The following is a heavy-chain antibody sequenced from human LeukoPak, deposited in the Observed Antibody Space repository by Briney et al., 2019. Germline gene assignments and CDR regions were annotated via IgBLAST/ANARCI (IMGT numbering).Heavy chain of an antibody. Sequence: GASVKVSCKASGYIFTNYGINWVRQAPGQGLERMGWISAYNGNTKYTQKLQDRVTMTTDTSTSTAYMELKTLRSDDTAVYFCARAGYSRFVDDLDYWGQGTLVTVSS. CDR3: ARAGYSRFVDDLDY. D-gene: IGHD1-26*01. CDR2: ISAYNGNT. CDR1: GYIFTNYG. V-gene: IGHV1-18*01. J-gene: IGHJ4*02.